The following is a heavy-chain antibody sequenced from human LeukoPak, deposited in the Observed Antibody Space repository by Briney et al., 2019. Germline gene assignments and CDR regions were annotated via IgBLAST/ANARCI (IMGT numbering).Heavy chain of an antibody. CDR3: VRDWGYDSSGYWQKYFDT. V-gene: IGHV3-74*01. J-gene: IGHJ4*02. Sequence: PGGSLRLSCAASGFTFSSYNMNWVRQAPGKGLVWVSRINHDGSSTNYADSVKGRFTISRDNAKNTVHLQMNSLRAEDTAVYYCVRDWGYDSSGYWQKYFDTWGQGTLVTVSS. CDR2: INHDGSST. CDR1: GFTFSSYN. D-gene: IGHD3-22*01.